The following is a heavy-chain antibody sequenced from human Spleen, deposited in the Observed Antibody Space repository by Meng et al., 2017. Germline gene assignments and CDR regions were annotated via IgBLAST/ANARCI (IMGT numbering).Heavy chain of an antibody. CDR3: ARDPPFDS. CDR2: ISHRGNT. V-gene: IGHV4-39*07. CDR1: GGSISTSGYY. Sequence: QPQLQESGPGLVKPSEALSLTCSVSGGSISTSGYYWGWIRQPPGKGLEWIGEISHRGNTKYNPSLKSRVTISVDKSKNQFSLRLTSVTAADTAVYYCARDPPFDSWGQGTLVTVSS. J-gene: IGHJ4*02.